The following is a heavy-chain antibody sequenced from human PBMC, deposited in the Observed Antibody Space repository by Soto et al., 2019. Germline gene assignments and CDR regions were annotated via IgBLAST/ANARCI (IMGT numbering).Heavy chain of an antibody. CDR1: GFTFSSYG. CDR2: ISDDGSNK. Sequence: QVQLVESGGGVVQPGRSLRLSCAASGFTFSSYGMHWVRQAPGKGLEWVAVISDDGSNKYYADSVKGRFTISRDNSKNTLYLQMNSLRAEDTAVYYCAKDADAFDIWGQGTMVTVSS. V-gene: IGHV3-30*18. J-gene: IGHJ3*02. CDR3: AKDADAFDI.